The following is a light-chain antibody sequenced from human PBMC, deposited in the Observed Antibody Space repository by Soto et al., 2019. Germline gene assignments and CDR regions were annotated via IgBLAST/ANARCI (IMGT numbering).Light chain of an antibody. CDR2: DAS. Sequence: EIVLTQSPATLSLSPGERATLSCRASQSVSSYLAWYQQKPGQAPRLLIYDASNRATVIPARFSGSGSGTDFTLTISSLQPDDFATYYCQHYNSYSEAFGQGTKVELK. CDR1: QSVSSY. J-gene: IGKJ1*01. CDR3: QHYNSYSEA. V-gene: IGKV3-11*01.